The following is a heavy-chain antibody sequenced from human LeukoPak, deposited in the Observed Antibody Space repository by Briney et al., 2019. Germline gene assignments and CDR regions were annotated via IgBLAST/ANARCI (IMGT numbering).Heavy chain of an antibody. CDR2: IYYSGST. Sequence: SETLSLTCAVYGGSFSGYYWSWIRQPPGKGLEWIGYIYYSGSTNYNPSLKSRVTISVDTSKNQFSLKLSSVTAADTAVYYCARVSPNANYYDSLDAFDIWGQGTMVTVSS. CDR3: ARVSPNANYYDSLDAFDI. J-gene: IGHJ3*02. D-gene: IGHD3-22*01. CDR1: GGSFSGYY. V-gene: IGHV4-59*01.